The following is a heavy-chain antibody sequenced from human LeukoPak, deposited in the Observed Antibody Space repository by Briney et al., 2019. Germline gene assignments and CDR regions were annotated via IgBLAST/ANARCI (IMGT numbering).Heavy chain of an antibody. CDR2: MNPNSGNT. D-gene: IGHD2-21*02. J-gene: IGHJ6*02. V-gene: IGHV1-8*01. CDR3: AREGRYCGGDCYSYYYGMDV. Sequence: ASVKVSCKASGYTFTSYDINWVRQATGQGLEWMGWMNPNSGNTGHAQKFQGRVTMTRNTSISTAYMELSSLRSEDTAVYYCAREGRYCGGDCYSYYYGMDVWGQGTTVTVSS. CDR1: GYTFTSYD.